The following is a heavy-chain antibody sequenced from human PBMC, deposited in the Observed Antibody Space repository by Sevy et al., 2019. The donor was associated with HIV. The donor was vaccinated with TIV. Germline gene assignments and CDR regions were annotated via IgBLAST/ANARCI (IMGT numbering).Heavy chain of an antibody. J-gene: IGHJ6*02. CDR2: ITSGSTYT. CDR3: ARSPEFQYQMLYGRQKYNGMDV. CDR1: AFSFSTYS. D-gene: IGHD2-2*02. V-gene: IGHV3-21*01. Sequence: GGSLRLSCAASAFSFSTYSMNWVRQAPGKGLEWVSSITSGSTYTYYVDSVKGRFSISRDNAKNSVFLQMNSLRAEDTAVYYCARSPEFQYQMLYGRQKYNGMDVWGQGTTVTVSS.